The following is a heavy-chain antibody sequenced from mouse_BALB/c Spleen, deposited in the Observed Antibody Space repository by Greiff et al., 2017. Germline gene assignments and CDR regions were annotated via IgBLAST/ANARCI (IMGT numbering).Heavy chain of an antibody. J-gene: IGHJ2*01. CDR2: ISYSGST. Sequence: EVQGVESGPGLVKPSQSLSLTCTVTGYSITSDYVWNWIRQFPGNKLEWMGLISYSGSTSYNPSFKSRISITRDTSKNQFFLQLNSMTTEDTATFYSAGDTLTTALDYWGQGTTLTVSS. CDR3: AGDTLTTALDY. D-gene: IGHD1-2*01. V-gene: IGHV3-2*02. CDR1: GYSITSDYV.